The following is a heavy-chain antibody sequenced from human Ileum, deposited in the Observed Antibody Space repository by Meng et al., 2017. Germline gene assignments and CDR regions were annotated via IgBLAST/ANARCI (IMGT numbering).Heavy chain of an antibody. CDR3: VRHGGKYFDS. D-gene: IGHD2-15*01. J-gene: IGHJ4*02. CDR2: IYLAGSP. V-gene: IGHV4-4*02. Sequence: SGPGWVGPCGTLSHTCTVSGGSISSSFYWSWVRQSPGKGLEWIGQIYLAGSPNYNPSLESRVTISVDKSKNQFSLRLTSVTAADTAIFYCVRHGGKYFDSWGQGTLVTVSS. CDR1: GGSISSSFY.